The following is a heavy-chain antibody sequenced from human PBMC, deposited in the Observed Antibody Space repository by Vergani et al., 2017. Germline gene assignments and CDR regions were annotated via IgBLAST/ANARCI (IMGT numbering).Heavy chain of an antibody. J-gene: IGHJ6*02. CDR3: AREEHGDSYHSSYYYYGMDV. CDR1: GGTFSSYT. CDR2: IIPILGIA. D-gene: IGHD4-17*01. V-gene: IGHV1-69*08. Sequence: QVQLVQSGAEVKKPGSSVKVSCKASGGTFSSYTISWVRQAPGQGLEWMGRIIPILGIANYAQKFQGRVTITADKSTSTAYMELSSLRSEDTAVYYCAREEHGDSYHSSYYYYGMDVWGQGTTVTVSS.